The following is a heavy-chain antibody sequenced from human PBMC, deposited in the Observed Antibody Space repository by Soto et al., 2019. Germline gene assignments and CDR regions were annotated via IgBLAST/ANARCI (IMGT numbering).Heavy chain of an antibody. J-gene: IGHJ4*02. D-gene: IGHD3-9*01. V-gene: IGHV4-4*02. CDR2: IYHSGST. CDR3: ASRPAYSVDDILTLDY. CDR1: GGSISSSNW. Sequence: QVQLQESGPGLVKPSGTLSLTCAVSGGSISSSNWWSWVRQPPGKGLEWIGEIYHSGSTNYNPSLKSRVTISVDKSNNQFSLKLSSVTAADTAVYYGASRPAYSVDDILTLDYWGQGTLVTVSA.